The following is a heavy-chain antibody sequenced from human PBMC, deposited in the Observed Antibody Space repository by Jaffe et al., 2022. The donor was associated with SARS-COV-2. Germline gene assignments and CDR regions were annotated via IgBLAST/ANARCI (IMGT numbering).Heavy chain of an antibody. CDR3: ARGHCSSTSCYWNY. CDR2: INHSGST. J-gene: IGHJ4*02. V-gene: IGHV4-34*01. CDR1: GGSFSGHY. D-gene: IGHD2-2*01. Sequence: QVQLQQWGAGLLKPSETLSLTCAVYGGSFSGHYWTWIRQPPGKGLEWIGEINHSGSTNYNPSLKSRVSILVDTSKKQFSLRLSSMTAADTAVYYCARGHCSSTSCYWNYWGQGTLVTVSS.